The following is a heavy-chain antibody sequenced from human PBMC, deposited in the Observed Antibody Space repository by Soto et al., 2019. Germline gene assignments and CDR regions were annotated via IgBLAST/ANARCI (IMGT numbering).Heavy chain of an antibody. CDR1: GYTFSSHW. J-gene: IGHJ4*02. CDR2: IDPSDSYI. D-gene: IGHD6-19*01. V-gene: IGHV5-10-1*01. Sequence: GESLKISCKTSGYTFSSHWISWVRQVPGKGLQWMGNIDPSDSYINYNPAFRGHVTFSVDKSSSTAYLHWRSLGPSDTAIYYCARHGAAIWLGYWGQGTLVTVSS. CDR3: ARHGAAIWLGY.